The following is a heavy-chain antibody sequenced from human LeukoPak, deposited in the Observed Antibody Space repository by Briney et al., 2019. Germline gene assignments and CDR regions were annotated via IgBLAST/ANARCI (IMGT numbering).Heavy chain of an antibody. CDR2: INPNSGGT. Sequence: ASVKVSCKASGYTFTGYYMHWVRQAPGQGLEWTGRINPNSGGTNYAQKFQGRVTMTRDTSISTAYMELSRLRSDDTAVYYCARDRDYVWGSYRRNPFDYWGQGTLVTVSS. V-gene: IGHV1-2*06. D-gene: IGHD3-16*02. J-gene: IGHJ4*02. CDR1: GYTFTGYY. CDR3: ARDRDYVWGSYRRNPFDY.